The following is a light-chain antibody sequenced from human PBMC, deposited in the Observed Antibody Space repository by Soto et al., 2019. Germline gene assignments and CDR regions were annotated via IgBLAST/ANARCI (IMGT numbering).Light chain of an antibody. Sequence: DIQMTQSPSSLSASVGDRVTISCRASQGIGNALGWYQQKPGKPPKVLIYGASSRVTGFPARFSGSGSGTDFTLTISSLQSDDFAVYYCQQYDNWPWTFGQGTRWIS. CDR2: GAS. CDR3: QQYDNWPWT. CDR1: QGIGNA. J-gene: IGKJ1*01. V-gene: IGKV1-NL1*01.